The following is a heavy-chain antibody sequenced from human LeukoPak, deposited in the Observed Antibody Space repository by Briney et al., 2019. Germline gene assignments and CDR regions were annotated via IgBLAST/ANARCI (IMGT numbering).Heavy chain of an antibody. Sequence: GGSLRLSCAASGFTFSSYSMNWVRQAPGKGLEWVSSISSSSSYIYYADSVKGRFTISRDNAKNSLYLQMNGLRSEDTAVYYCARCATPRIACYDFWGQGTLVTVSS. V-gene: IGHV3-21*04. CDR2: ISSSSSYI. CDR1: GFTFSSYS. CDR3: ARCATPRIACYDF. J-gene: IGHJ4*02. D-gene: IGHD2-2*01.